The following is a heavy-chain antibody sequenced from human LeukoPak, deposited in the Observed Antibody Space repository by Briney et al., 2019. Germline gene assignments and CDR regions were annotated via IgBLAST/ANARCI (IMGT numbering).Heavy chain of an antibody. CDR3: ARQPALSSSSFYGMDV. CDR1: GGSISSSIYY. D-gene: IGHD6-13*01. Sequence: KPSETLSLTCTVSGGSISSSIYYWGWIRQSPGKGLEWIGTIYYSGNTYYNPSLRSRVTISVDTSKNQFSLKVTSVTAEDTAVYYCARQPALSSSSFYGMDVWGQGTTVTVSS. V-gene: IGHV4-39*01. CDR2: IYYSGNT. J-gene: IGHJ6*02.